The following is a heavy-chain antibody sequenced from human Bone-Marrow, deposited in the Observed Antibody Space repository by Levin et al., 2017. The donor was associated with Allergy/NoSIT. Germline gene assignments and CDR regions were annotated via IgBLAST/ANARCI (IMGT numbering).Heavy chain of an antibody. Sequence: KISCKISGGNFNTYGFSWVRQAPGQGLEWMGGIIPLFDSPHYSQKFKDRVTITADKSSTTVYMDMRSLTSEDTAIYYCASPYGLPDVDVWGQGTAVIVSS. D-gene: IGHD4-17*01. CDR2: IIPLFDSP. CDR3: ASPYGLPDVDV. V-gene: IGHV1-69*06. CDR1: GGNFNTYG. J-gene: IGHJ6*02.